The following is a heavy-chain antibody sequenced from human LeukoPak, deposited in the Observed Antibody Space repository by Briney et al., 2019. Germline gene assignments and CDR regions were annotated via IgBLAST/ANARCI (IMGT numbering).Heavy chain of an antibody. V-gene: IGHV1-2*06. CDR1: GDTFTGYY. D-gene: IGHD5-18*01. J-gene: IGHJ4*02. CDR3: ARGGMKIQLWHPLYGY. Sequence: ASVKVSCKASGDTFTGYYMHWVRQAPGQGLEWMGRINPNSGGTNYAQKFQGRVTMTRDTSISTAYMELSRLRSDDTAVYYCARGGMKIQLWHPLYGYWGQGTLVTVSS. CDR2: INPNSGGT.